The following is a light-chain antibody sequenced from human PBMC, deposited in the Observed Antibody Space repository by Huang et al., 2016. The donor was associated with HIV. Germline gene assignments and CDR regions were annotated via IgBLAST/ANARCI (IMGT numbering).Light chain of an antibody. V-gene: IGKV4-1*01. CDR1: QRVLYSSDNKTY. CDR3: QQSYSTPPT. CDR2: WAY. J-gene: IGKJ1*01. Sequence: DIVMTQSPDSLAVSLGGGAILNCKSRQRVLYSSDNKTYLAWYQETPGHPPKLLIYWAYTRESGVPDRFSGSGSETDFTLTISSLQAEDVAIYYCQQSYSTPPTFGQGTKVEIK.